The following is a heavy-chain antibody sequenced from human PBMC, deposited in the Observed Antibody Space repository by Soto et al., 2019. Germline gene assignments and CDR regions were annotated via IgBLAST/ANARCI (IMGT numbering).Heavy chain of an antibody. CDR3: ARQGRIYCSGGSGYSGYYMDV. CDR2: IYYSGST. J-gene: IGHJ6*03. V-gene: IGHV4-39*01. D-gene: IGHD2-15*01. Sequence: SETLSLTCTVSGGSISSSSYYWGWIRQPPGKGLEWIGSIYYSGSTYYNPSLKSRVTISVDTSKNQFSLKLSSVTAADTAVYYCARQGRIYCSGGSGYSGYYMDVWGKGTTVTVS. CDR1: GGSISSSSYY.